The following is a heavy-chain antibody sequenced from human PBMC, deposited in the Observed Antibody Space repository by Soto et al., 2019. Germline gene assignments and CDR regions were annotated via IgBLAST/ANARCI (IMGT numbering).Heavy chain of an antibody. Sequence: GASVKVSCKVSGYTLTELSMHWVRQAPGKGLEWMGGFDPEDGEAIYAQKFQGRVTMTEDTSTDTAYMELSSLRSEDTAVYYCATSIAARLFGRYYGMDVWGQGTTVTVSS. V-gene: IGHV1-24*01. CDR3: ATSIAARLFGRYYGMDV. CDR2: FDPEDGEA. CDR1: GYTLTELS. J-gene: IGHJ6*02. D-gene: IGHD6-6*01.